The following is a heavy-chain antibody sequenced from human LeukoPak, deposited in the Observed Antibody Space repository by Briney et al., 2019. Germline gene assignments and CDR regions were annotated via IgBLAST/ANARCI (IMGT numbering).Heavy chain of an antibody. V-gene: IGHV3-23*01. D-gene: IGHD3-22*01. Sequence: PGGSLRLSCAASGFTFSSYAMSWVRQAPGKGLEWVSAISGSGGSTYYADSVKGRFTISRDNSKNTLYLQMNSLRAEDTAVYYCAKDPGSSGYPGGFDYWGQGTLVTVSS. CDR3: AKDPGSSGYPGGFDY. CDR2: ISGSGGST. J-gene: IGHJ4*02. CDR1: GFTFSSYA.